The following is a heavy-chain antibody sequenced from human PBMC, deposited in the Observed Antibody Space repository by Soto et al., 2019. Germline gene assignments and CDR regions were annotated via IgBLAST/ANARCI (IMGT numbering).Heavy chain of an antibody. CDR3: ASAPSSPSGRRPFDY. CDR2: INSDGSNT. J-gene: IGHJ4*02. CDR1: GFTSSNYW. Sequence: WGSLRLSCAASGFTSSNYWMHWVRQAPGKGLVWVSHINSDGSNTYYADSVKGRFTISRDNAKNTLYLQMNSLRAEDTAVYYCASAPSSPSGRRPFDYWGQGTLVTVSS. V-gene: IGHV3-74*01. D-gene: IGHD2-2*01.